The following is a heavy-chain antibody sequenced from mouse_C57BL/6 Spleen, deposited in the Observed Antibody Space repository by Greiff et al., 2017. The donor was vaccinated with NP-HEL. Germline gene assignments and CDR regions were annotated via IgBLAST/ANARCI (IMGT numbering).Heavy chain of an antibody. J-gene: IGHJ3*01. CDR1: GYTFTSYW. V-gene: IGHV1-55*01. CDR2: IYPGSGST. Sequence: VQLQQSGAELEKPGASVKMSCKASGYTFTSYWITWVKQRPGQGLEWIGDIYPGSGSTNYNEKFKSKATLTVDTSSSTAYMQLSSLTSEDSAVYYCARKGIYYDYDVNWGQGTLVTVSA. CDR3: ARKGIYYDYDVN. D-gene: IGHD2-4*01.